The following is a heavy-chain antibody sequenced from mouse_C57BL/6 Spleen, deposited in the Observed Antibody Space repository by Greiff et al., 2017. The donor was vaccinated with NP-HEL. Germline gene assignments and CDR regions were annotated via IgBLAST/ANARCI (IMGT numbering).Heavy chain of an antibody. D-gene: IGHD1-1*01. CDR1: GYSITSGYY. J-gene: IGHJ2*01. V-gene: IGHV3-6*01. Sequence: EVKLQESGPGLVKPSQSLSLTCSVTGYSITSGYYWNWIRQFPGNKLEWMGYISYDGSNNYNPSLKNRISITRDTSKNQFFLKLNSVTTEDTATYYCARESDYYGSSIDYWGQGTTLTVSS. CDR2: ISYDGSN. CDR3: ARESDYYGSSIDY.